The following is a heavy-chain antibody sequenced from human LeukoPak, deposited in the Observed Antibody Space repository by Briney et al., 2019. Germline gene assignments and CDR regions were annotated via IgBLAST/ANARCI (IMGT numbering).Heavy chain of an antibody. Sequence: PGGSLRLSCAASGFTLTDYYMSWIRQAPGKGLEGVSHISSRHETIYYADPVQGRFSLSRENAKNSLYLQMNSLRAEDTAVYYCAKDCGYYDSSGYYDYYYSGMDVRGQGTTVTVSS. CDR3: AKDCGYYDSSGYYDYYYSGMDV. CDR1: GFTLTDYY. J-gene: IGHJ6*02. CDR2: ISSRHETI. D-gene: IGHD3-22*01. V-gene: IGHV3-11*01.